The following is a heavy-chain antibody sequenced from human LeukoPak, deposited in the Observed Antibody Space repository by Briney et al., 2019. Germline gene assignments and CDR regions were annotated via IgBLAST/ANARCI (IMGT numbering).Heavy chain of an antibody. D-gene: IGHD3-10*01. CDR3: ATIGGSGSYYPFDY. CDR2: IQYSGST. CDR1: GGSISSYY. V-gene: IGHV4-59*01. J-gene: IGHJ4*02. Sequence: SETLSLTCTVSGGSISSYYWSWIRQPPGKGLEWIGYIQYSGSTNYNPSLKSRVTISVDTSKNQFSLKLSSVTAADTAVYYCATIGGSGSYYPFDYWGQGTLVTVSS.